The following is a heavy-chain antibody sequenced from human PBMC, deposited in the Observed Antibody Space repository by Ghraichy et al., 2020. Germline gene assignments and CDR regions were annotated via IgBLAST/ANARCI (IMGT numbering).Heavy chain of an antibody. CDR2: IKEDGSEK. CDR3: ARDKVVGATRFDY. CDR1: GFTFSSYW. V-gene: IGHV3-7*01. D-gene: IGHD1-26*01. J-gene: IGHJ4*02. Sequence: GGSLRLSCAASGFTFSSYWMSWVRQAPGKGLEWVANIKEDGSEKHYVDSVKGRFIISRDNAKNSLYLQMDSLRAEDTAVYYCARDKVVGATRFDYWGQGTLVTVSS.